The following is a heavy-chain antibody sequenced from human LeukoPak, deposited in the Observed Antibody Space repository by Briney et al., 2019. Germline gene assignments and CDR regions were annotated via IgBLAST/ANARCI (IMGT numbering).Heavy chain of an antibody. CDR1: GFTFSSYT. CDR3: AKDGGLWVSAHWGDS. V-gene: IGHV3-23*01. Sequence: GGSLRLSCAASGFTFSSYTMSWVRQAPGKGLEWVSTITTSDGNTYYAGSVKGRFTVSRDNSKNTLFLQMNSLRAEDTAVYYCAKDGGLWVSAHWGDSWGRGTLVTVSS. J-gene: IGHJ4*02. D-gene: IGHD7-27*01. CDR2: ITTSDGNT.